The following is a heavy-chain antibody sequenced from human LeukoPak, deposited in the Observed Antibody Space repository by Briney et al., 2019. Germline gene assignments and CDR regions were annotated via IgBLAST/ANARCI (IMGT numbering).Heavy chain of an antibody. J-gene: IGHJ4*02. D-gene: IGHD3-22*01. CDR2: IYYSGST. CDR3: ASSRYYDSSGEVAY. Sequence: SETLSLTCTVSGGSISSYYWSWIRQPPGKGLEWIGYIYYSGSTNYNPSLKSRVTISVDTSKNQFSLKLSSVTAADTAVYYCASSRYYDSSGEVAYWGQGTLVTVSS. V-gene: IGHV4-59*01. CDR1: GGSISSYY.